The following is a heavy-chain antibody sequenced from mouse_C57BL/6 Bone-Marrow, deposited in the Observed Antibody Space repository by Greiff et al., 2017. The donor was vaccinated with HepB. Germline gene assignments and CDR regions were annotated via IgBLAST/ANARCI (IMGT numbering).Heavy chain of an antibody. CDR1: GYTFTSYW. CDR3: ARAVVVHFDY. CDR2: IDPSDSYT. Sequence: VQLQQPGAELVRPGTSVKLSCKASGYTFTSYWMHWVKQRPGQGLEWIGVIDPSDSYTNYNQKFKGKATLTVDTSSSTAYMQLSSLTSEDSAVYYCARAVVVHFDYWGQGTTLTVSS. J-gene: IGHJ2*01. V-gene: IGHV1-59*01. D-gene: IGHD1-1*01.